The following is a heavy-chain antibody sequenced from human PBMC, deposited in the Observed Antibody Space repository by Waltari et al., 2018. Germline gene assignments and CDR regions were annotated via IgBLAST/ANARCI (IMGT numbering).Heavy chain of an antibody. V-gene: IGHV4-39*01. CDR3: ATYIGASVGTAAFDV. J-gene: IGHJ3*01. CDR2: MSYSWAT. CDR1: GVSITSNRHY. Sequence: QLQLQESGPGLVKPSETLSLTCSVSGVSITSNRHYWGWIRQPTGQGLEWIGTMSYSWATYSSPSLESRVTVSRDTSKNQLSLKLVSVTAADTAVYYCATYIGASVGTAAFDVWGQDTMVTVSS. D-gene: IGHD5-12*01.